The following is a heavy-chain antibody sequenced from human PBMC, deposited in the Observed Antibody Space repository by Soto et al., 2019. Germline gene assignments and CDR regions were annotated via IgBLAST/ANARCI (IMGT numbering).Heavy chain of an antibody. CDR2: IIPILGIA. CDR3: ARGIAVAGTAGNWFDP. Sequence: VEVSRQGFGGTLRHYTISWVRPGPGQGLEWMGRIIPILGIANYAQKFQGRVTITADKSTSTAYMELSSLRSEDTAVYYCARGIAVAGTAGNWFDPWGQGTLVTVSS. J-gene: IGHJ5*02. D-gene: IGHD6-19*01. CDR1: GGTLRHYT. V-gene: IGHV1-69*02.